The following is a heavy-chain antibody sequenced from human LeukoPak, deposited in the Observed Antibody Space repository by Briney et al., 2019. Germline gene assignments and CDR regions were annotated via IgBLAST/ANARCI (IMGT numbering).Heavy chain of an antibody. CDR3: ARSLGSGDFPPYTWFDP. CDR2: IYYSGKV. Sequence: PSETLSLTCSIYNGSVNSNSDYWGWIRQPPGKGLEWIGNIYYSGKVYYNWSLKSRVTMSVDTSKNQFSLTLRSVTAADTAVYYCARSLGSGDFPPYTWFDPWGRGTLVTVSS. D-gene: IGHD3-10*01. CDR1: NGSVNSNSDY. J-gene: IGHJ5*02. V-gene: IGHV4-39*07.